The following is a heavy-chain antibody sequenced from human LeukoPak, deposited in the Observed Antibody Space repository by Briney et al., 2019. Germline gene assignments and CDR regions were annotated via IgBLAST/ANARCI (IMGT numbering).Heavy chain of an antibody. D-gene: IGHD1/OR15-1a*01. CDR1: GFILSNHW. CDR2: MNEDGSEK. Sequence: GGSLRLSCAASGFILSNHWMTWVRQAPGKGPEWVANMNEDGSEKYYVDSVKGRFTISGDTAKNSLYLQMNNLRAEDTALYYCARNNDMDVWGQGTTVIVSS. V-gene: IGHV3-7*03. CDR3: ARNNDMDV. J-gene: IGHJ6*02.